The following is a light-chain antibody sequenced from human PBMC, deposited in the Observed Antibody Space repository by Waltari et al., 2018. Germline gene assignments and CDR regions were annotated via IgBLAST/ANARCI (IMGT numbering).Light chain of an antibody. J-gene: IGKJ2*01. CDR1: QSVGSY. CDR3: QQRSNWTPHT. Sequence: EIVLTQSPDTLSLSPGDTATLSCRASQSVGSYLAWYQQKPGHPHRLLIYDASNRATGVPDRFRGSGSRTDFTLTISSLEAEDFAVYFCQQRSNWTPHTFGQGARLDIK. CDR2: DAS. V-gene: IGKV3-11*01.